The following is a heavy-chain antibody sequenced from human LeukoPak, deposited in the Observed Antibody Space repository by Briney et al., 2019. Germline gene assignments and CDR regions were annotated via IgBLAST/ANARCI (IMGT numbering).Heavy chain of an antibody. Sequence: SETLSLTCAVYGGSFSGYYWSWLRQPPGKGLEWIGEINHSGSTNYSPSLKSRVTISLDTSRNQFSLKLNSVTAADTAVYYCAKSNGYGLIDTWGQGTLVTVSS. D-gene: IGHD3-10*01. CDR2: INHSGST. CDR1: GGSFSGYY. CDR3: AKSNGYGLIDT. J-gene: IGHJ5*02. V-gene: IGHV4-34*01.